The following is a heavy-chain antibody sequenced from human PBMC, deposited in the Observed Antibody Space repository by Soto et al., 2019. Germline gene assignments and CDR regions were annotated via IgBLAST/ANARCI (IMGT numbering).Heavy chain of an antibody. J-gene: IGHJ6*02. CDR3: TRINIVLISTGRVYHGMDV. V-gene: IGHV1-69*06. D-gene: IGHD2-8*01. CDR2: IITTSGST. CDR1: GGTFSTYT. Sequence: SVKVSCKASGGTFSTYTLSWVRQAPGQGLEWMGGIITTSGSTNYAPKFRGRVTITADKSTSTTYLEMSSLRSEDTAVYYCTRINIVLISTGRVYHGMDVWGHGTTVTVSS.